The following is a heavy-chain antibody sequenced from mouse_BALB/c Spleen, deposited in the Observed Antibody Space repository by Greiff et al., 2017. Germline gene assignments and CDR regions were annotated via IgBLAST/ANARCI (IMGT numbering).Heavy chain of an antibody. CDR3: TRSYYYGTPQAWFAY. Sequence: QVQLQQSGAELVKPGASVKMSCKASGYTFTSYWMHWVKQRPGQGLEWIGTIDPSDSYTSYNQKFKGKATLTVDTSSSTAYMQLSSLTSEDSAVYYCTRSYYYGTPQAWFAYWGQGTLVTVSA. D-gene: IGHD1-1*01. CDR1: GYTFTSYW. CDR2: IDPSDSYT. V-gene: IGHV1S127*01. J-gene: IGHJ3*01.